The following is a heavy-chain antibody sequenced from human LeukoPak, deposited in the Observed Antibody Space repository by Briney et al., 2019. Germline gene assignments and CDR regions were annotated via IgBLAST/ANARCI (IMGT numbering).Heavy chain of an antibody. J-gene: IGHJ5*02. V-gene: IGHV4-34*01. CDR1: GGSFSGFY. Sequence: SETPSLTCAVYGGSFSGFYWSWVRQPPGKGLEWIGEINHSGNTHYNPSFKSRVTILVDTSRNQFSLKLTSVTAADAAVYYCARGPDSGSHFAWFDPWGQGTLVTVSS. CDR3: ARGPDSGSHFAWFDP. CDR2: INHSGNT. D-gene: IGHD3-10*01.